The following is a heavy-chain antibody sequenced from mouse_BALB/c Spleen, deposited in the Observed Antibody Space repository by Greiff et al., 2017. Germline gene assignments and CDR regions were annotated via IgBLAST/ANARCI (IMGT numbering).Heavy chain of an antibody. V-gene: IGHV5-4*02. J-gene: IGHJ3*01. CDR1: GFTFSDYY. CDR2: ISDGGSYT. CDR3: ARDLDYDYDGLAY. Sequence: EVQVVESGGGLVKPGGSLKLSCAASGFTFSDYYMYWVRQTPEKRLEWVATISDGGSYTYYPDSVKGRFTISRDNAKNNLYLQMSRLKSEDTAMYYCARDLDYDYDGLAYWGQGTLVTVSA. D-gene: IGHD2-4*01.